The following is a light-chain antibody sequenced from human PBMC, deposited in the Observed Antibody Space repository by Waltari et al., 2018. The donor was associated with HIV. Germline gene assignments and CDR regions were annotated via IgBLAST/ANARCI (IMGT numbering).Light chain of an antibody. Sequence: DIQMTQSPSSLSASVGDRVSITCQASQDIKQFLNWFQQKPGKAPKLLIFGASNLEIGVPSRFSGSGSGTDFTFTISSLQPEDSATYFCLQYDNLPYSFGQGTKLEV. J-gene: IGKJ2*01. CDR1: QDIKQF. CDR2: GAS. CDR3: LQYDNLPYS. V-gene: IGKV1-33*01.